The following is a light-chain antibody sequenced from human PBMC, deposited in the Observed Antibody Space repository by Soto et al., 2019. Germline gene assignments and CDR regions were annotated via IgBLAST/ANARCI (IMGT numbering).Light chain of an antibody. CDR3: SSYAGSNNLV. J-gene: IGLJ1*01. V-gene: IGLV2-8*01. Sequence: QPALTQLPSGSGSPGQSGTISCTGTSSDVGGYNYASWYQQHPGKAPKLMIYEVSKRPSGVPDRFSGSKSGNTASLTVSGLQAEDEADYYCSSYAGSNNLVFGTGTKVTVL. CDR2: EVS. CDR1: SSDVGGYNY.